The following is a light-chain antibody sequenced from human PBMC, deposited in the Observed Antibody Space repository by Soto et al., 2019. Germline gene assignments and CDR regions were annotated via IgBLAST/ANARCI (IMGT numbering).Light chain of an antibody. J-gene: IGKJ4*01. CDR1: QDIRND. CDR2: AAS. V-gene: IGKV1-17*01. CDR3: PEHSLYPLLT. Sequence: DIRMTQSPSSLSASVGDRVTMTCRASQDIRNDLGWYQQKPGRAPRRLIYAASNLQSGVPSRFSGSGSGTEFTLTINSLQPEDFATYYCPEHSLYPLLTFGGGTKVDIK.